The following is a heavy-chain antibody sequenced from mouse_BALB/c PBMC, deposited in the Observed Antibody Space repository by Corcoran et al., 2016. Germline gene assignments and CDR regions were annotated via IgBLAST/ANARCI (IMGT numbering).Heavy chain of an antibody. V-gene: IGHV9-3-1*01. CDR1: GYTFTNYG. CDR3: AREPYAMDY. Sequence: QIQLVQSGPELKKPGETVKISCKASGYTFTNYGMNWVKQAPGKGLKWMGWINTYTGEPTYADDFKGRFAISLETSASTAYLQIKNLKNEDTATYFCAREPYAMDYWGQGTSVTVSS. D-gene: IGHD6-1*01. CDR2: INTYTGEP. J-gene: IGHJ4*01.